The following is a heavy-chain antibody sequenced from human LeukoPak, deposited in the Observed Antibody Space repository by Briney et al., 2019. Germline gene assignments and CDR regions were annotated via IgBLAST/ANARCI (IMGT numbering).Heavy chain of an antibody. CDR1: GYTFTSYG. Sequence: ASVTVSCKDSGYTFTSYGLHWVRLAPGPRLEWIGVINAGNGNTKYSQKFQARVTITRTTSASTANMELSSLRSEDTAENSGARDGVMVRGGGLGYWGRRPLVT. CDR2: INAGNGNT. J-gene: IGHJ4*02. V-gene: IGHV1-3*01. CDR3: ARDGVMVRGGGLGY. D-gene: IGHD3-10*01.